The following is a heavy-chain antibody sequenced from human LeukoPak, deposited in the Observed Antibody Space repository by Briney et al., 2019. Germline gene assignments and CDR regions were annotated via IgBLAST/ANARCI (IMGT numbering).Heavy chain of an antibody. D-gene: IGHD5-24*01. J-gene: IGHJ6*02. V-gene: IGHV1-18*01. CDR1: GYTFKSYG. CDR3: ARSRSTPVTNYYGMDV. CDR2: ISANNGNT. Sequence: GASVKVSCKASGYTFKSYGITWVRQAPGQGLEWMGWISANNGNTNYAQKIQGRVTMTTDTSTSTAYMELRALITEDTAVYYCARSRSTPVTNYYGMDVWGQGTTVTVSS.